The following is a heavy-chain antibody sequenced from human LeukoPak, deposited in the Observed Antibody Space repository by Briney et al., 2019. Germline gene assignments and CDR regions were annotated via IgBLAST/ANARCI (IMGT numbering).Heavy chain of an antibody. CDR1: GDSISSNY. D-gene: IGHD4-17*01. CDR3: ARQDNGDYVFTY. J-gene: IGHJ4*02. Sequence: PSETLSLTCSVSGDSISSNYWSWMRQPPGKGLEWIGYIYYSGSTNYNPSLKSRVTISVDTSKNQFSLKLSSVTAADTAVYYCARQDNGDYVFTYWGQGTLVTVSS. CDR2: IYYSGST. V-gene: IGHV4-59*08.